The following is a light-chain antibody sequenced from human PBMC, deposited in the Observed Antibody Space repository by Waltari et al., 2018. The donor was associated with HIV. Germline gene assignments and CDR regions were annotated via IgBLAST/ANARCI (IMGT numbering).Light chain of an antibody. CDR1: SSDVRSYNL. CDR2: EVS. J-gene: IGLJ3*02. V-gene: IGLV2-23*02. Sequence: QSALTQPASVSGSPGQSITISCTGTSSDVRSYNLVSWYQQHPGKAPKLMIYEVSKRPSGVSNRFSGSKSGNTASLTISGLQAEDEADYYCCSYAGSSTLGVFGGGTKLTVL. CDR3: CSYAGSSTLGV.